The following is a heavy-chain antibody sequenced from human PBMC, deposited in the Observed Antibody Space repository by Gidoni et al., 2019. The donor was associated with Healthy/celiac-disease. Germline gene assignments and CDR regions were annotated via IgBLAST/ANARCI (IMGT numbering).Heavy chain of an antibody. D-gene: IGHD5-18*01. CDR3: ASGIGGYSYGYPIYYMDV. CDR2: IIPILGIA. Sequence: QVQLVQSGAEVKKPGSSVKVSCKASGGTFSSYTISWVRQAPGQGLEWMGRIIPILGIANYAQKFQGRVTITADKSTSTAYMELSSLRSEDTAVYYCASGIGGYSYGYPIYYMDVWGKGTTVTVSS. V-gene: IGHV1-69*02. J-gene: IGHJ6*03. CDR1: GGTFSSYT.